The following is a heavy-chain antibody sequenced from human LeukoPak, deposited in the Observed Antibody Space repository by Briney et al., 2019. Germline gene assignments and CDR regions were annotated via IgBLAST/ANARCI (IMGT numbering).Heavy chain of an antibody. J-gene: IGHJ5*02. Sequence: SETLSLTCTVSGDSISSSRYYWGWIRQPPGKGLEWIASIYYSGSAYYNPSLKSRVTISVDTSKNQFSLRLSSVTAADTAMYYCARDALNSENYIAGQWFDPWGQGTLVTVSS. V-gene: IGHV4-39*07. D-gene: IGHD1-26*01. CDR3: ARDALNSENYIAGQWFDP. CDR1: GDSISSSRYY. CDR2: IYYSGSA.